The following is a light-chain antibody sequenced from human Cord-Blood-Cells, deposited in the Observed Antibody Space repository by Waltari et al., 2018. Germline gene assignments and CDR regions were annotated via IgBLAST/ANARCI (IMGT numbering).Light chain of an antibody. J-gene: IGKJ2*01. CDR3: QQSYSTPYT. CDR1: QSISSY. CDR2: ASS. Sequence: DIQMTQSPSSLSASVGDRVTITCRASQSISSYLNWYQQKPGKAPKLLIYASSSLPSGVPSRCSGTGSGTDFTLTISILQPEDFATYYCQQSYSTPYTFGQGTKLEIK. V-gene: IGKV1-39*01.